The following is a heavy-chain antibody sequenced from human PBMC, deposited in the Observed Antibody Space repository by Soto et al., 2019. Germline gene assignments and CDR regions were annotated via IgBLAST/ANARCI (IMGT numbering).Heavy chain of an antibody. CDR1: GFSLSTRGVA. CDR3: AHRPRGSAYYFDY. CDR2: IYWDEDK. D-gene: IGHD5-12*01. J-gene: IGHJ4*02. Sequence: QITLKESGPTLVKPTQTLTLTCTFSGFSLSTRGVAVGWFRQPPGKALEWLALIYWDEDKWYSPSLKSMLTITADPSNSHVVITMTNMDPVDRATYYCAHRPRGSAYYFDYWGQGTLVTVSS. V-gene: IGHV2-5*02.